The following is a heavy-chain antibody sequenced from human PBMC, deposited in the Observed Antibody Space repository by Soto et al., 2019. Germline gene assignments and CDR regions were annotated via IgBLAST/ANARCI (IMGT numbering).Heavy chain of an antibody. Sequence: ASVKFSCDASGYIFTGYYMHWVRQAPGQWLEWMGWINPNSGDTNYTQKFQGWVTMTRDTSISTAYMELSRLRSDDTAVYYCATSRISIAVAGETEYYFDYWGQGTPVTSPQ. CDR1: GYIFTGYY. D-gene: IGHD6-19*01. CDR3: ATSRISIAVAGETEYYFDY. J-gene: IGHJ4*02. V-gene: IGHV1-2*04. CDR2: INPNSGDT.